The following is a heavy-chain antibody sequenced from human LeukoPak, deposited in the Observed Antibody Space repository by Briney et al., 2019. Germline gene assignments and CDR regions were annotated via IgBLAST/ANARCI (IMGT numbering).Heavy chain of an antibody. Sequence: PGGSLRLSCAASGFTFSNYAMSWVRQAPGKGLEWVSAISGSGGSTYYADSVKGRFTISKDNSKSTLYLRMNSLRAEDTAVYYCAKDSPLRSYDPYYFDYWGQGTLVTVSS. D-gene: IGHD3-3*01. CDR2: ISGSGGST. V-gene: IGHV3-23*01. CDR1: GFTFSNYA. CDR3: AKDSPLRSYDPYYFDY. J-gene: IGHJ4*02.